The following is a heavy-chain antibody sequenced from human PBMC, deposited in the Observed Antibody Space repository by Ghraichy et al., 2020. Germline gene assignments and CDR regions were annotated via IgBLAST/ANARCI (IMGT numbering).Heavy chain of an antibody. V-gene: IGHV3-21*01. D-gene: IGHD3-10*01. CDR3: ARAREVRGATLAW. Sequence: GGSLRLSCAASGFTFSSYSMNWVRQAPGKGLEWVSSISSSSSYIYYADSVKGRFTIFRDNAKNSLYLQMNSLRAEDTAVYYCARAREVRGATLAWWGQGTLVTVSS. CDR2: ISSSSSYI. J-gene: IGHJ4*02. CDR1: GFTFSSYS.